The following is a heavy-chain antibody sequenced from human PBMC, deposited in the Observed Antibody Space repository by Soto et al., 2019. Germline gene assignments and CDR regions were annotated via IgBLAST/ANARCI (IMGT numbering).Heavy chain of an antibody. CDR2: ISARGDRT. D-gene: IGHD5-12*01. V-gene: IGHV3-23*01. CDR3: EGSWT. Sequence: EVQLLVSGGGSVQPGGSRRLSCEVSGFTLMNYAMSWVRQAPGKGLEWVSQISARGDRTYYADSVKGRFTISKDSSKNTLFLQLNSLRGEDSAVYYCEGSWTWGQGTMVTVSS. CDR1: GFTLMNYA. J-gene: IGHJ3*01.